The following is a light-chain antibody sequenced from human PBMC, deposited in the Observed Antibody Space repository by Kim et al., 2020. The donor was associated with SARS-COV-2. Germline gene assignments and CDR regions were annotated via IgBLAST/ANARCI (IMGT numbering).Light chain of an antibody. CDR2: GAS. V-gene: IGKV3-15*01. J-gene: IGKJ4*01. Sequence: SPGERATLSCRASQSVHNNFLAWYQQKPGQPPRLLIYGASTTAAGFPPRFSGSGSGTEFTLTISSLQSEDFALYYCQQYSNWPLTFGGGTKVDIK. CDR1: QSVHNN. CDR3: QQYSNWPLT.